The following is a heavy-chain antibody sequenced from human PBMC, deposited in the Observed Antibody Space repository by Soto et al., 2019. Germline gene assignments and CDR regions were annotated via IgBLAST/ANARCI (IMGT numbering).Heavy chain of an antibody. Sequence: QVQLQQWGAGLLKPSETLSLTCAVYGESFSGYYWSWIRQPPGKGLEWIGEINHRGSTNYNPSLKSRVTISVDTSKNQFFLKLSSVTAADTAVYYCARLPNSGSYFDSWGQGTLVTVSS. CDR1: GESFSGYY. CDR3: ARLPNSGSYFDS. J-gene: IGHJ4*02. CDR2: INHRGST. D-gene: IGHD3-22*01. V-gene: IGHV4-34*01.